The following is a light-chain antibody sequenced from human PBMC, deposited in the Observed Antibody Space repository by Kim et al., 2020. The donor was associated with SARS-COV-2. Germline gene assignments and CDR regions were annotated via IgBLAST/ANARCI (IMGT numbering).Light chain of an antibody. CDR1: SLRSYY. V-gene: IGLV3-19*01. Sequence: SSELTQDPAVSVALGQTVRITCQGDSLRSYYASWYQQKPGQAPVLVIYGKNNRPSGNPDRFSGSSSGNTDSLTITGAQAEDEADYYCNSRDSSGNHVVFG. CDR3: NSRDSSGNHVV. CDR2: GKN. J-gene: IGLJ2*01.